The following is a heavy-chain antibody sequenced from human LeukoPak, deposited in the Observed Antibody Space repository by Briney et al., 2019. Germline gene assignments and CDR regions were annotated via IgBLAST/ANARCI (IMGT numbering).Heavy chain of an antibody. V-gene: IGHV1-69*02. Sequence: SVKVSCKASGGTFSSYTISWVRQAPGQGLEWMGRIIPILGIANYAQKFQGRVTITAVKSTSTAYMELSSLRSEDTAVYYCARGGYYDSSGYLDAFDIWGQGTMVTVSS. J-gene: IGHJ3*02. CDR3: ARGGYYDSSGYLDAFDI. D-gene: IGHD3-22*01. CDR2: IIPILGIA. CDR1: GGTFSSYT.